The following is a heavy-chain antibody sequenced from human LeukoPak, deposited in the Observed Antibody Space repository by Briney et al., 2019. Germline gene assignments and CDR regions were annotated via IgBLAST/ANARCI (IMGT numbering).Heavy chain of an antibody. CDR2: INHSGST. J-gene: IGHJ4*02. CDR1: GGXFSGYY. Sequence: SETLSLTCAVYGGXFSGYYCSWIRQPPGKGLEWIGEINHSGSTNYNPSLKSRVTISVDTSKNQFSLKLSSVTAADTAVYYCARWYREERHYYFDYWGQGTLVTVSS. D-gene: IGHD3-10*01. V-gene: IGHV4-34*01. CDR3: ARWYREERHYYFDY.